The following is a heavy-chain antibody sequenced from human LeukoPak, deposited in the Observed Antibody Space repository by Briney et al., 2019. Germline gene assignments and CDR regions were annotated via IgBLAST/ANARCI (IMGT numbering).Heavy chain of an antibody. CDR1: GFTFSNYG. D-gene: IGHD3-10*01. CDR2: IRYDGSYK. Sequence: GESLTLSCAASGFTFSNYGIHWVRQAPGKGLEWVAFIRYDGSYKYYGDSVRGRFTISRDNSKNTLYLQMNSLRAEDTAVYYCARDPYYGSGSYDYWGQGTLVTVSS. J-gene: IGHJ4*02. CDR3: ARDPYYGSGSYDY. V-gene: IGHV3-30*02.